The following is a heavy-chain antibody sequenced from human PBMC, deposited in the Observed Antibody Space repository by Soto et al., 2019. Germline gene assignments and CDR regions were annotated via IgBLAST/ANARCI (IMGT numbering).Heavy chain of an antibody. D-gene: IGHD5-12*01. V-gene: IGHV3-23*01. J-gene: IGHJ6*02. Sequence: GVSLRLSCAASGFTFSSYAMSWVRQAPGKGLEWVSAISGSGGSTYYADSVKGRFTISRDNSKNTLYLQMNSLRAEDTAVYYCAKVWGGYDLLLYYGMDVWGQGTTVTVSS. CDR3: AKVWGGYDLLLYYGMDV. CDR2: ISGSGGST. CDR1: GFTFSSYA.